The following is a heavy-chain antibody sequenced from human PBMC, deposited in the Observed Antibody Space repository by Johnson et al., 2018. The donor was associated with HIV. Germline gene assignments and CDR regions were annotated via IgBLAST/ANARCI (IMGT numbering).Heavy chain of an antibody. CDR1: GFTFDEYA. CDR2: ISWNSCSI. CDR3: ARRRRDGDAFDI. J-gene: IGHJ3*02. V-gene: IGHV3-9*01. D-gene: IGHD5-24*01. Sequence: VQLVESVGGVVQPGRSLRLSCAASGFTFDEYAMHWVRQAPGKGLEWVAGISWNSCSIGNADFVKGRFTISRDNANSLYLQMNSLRAEDTAVYYCARRRRDGDAFDIWGQGTMVTVSS.